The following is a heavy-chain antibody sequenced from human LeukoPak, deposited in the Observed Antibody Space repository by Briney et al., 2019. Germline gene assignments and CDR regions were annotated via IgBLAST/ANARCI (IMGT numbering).Heavy chain of an antibody. Sequence: ASVKVSCKASGGTFSSYAISWVRQAPGQGLEWMGVIIPIFGTANYAQKFQGRVTITADESTSTAYMELSSLRSEDTAVYYCARDRYSHAFDIWGQGTMVTVSS. CDR3: ARDRYSHAFDI. V-gene: IGHV1-69*13. CDR1: GGTFSSYA. J-gene: IGHJ3*02. D-gene: IGHD5-12*01. CDR2: IIPIFGTA.